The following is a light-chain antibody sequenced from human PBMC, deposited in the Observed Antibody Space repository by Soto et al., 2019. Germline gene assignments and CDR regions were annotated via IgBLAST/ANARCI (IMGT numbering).Light chain of an antibody. V-gene: IGKV3-11*01. CDR2: DVS. Sequence: IVLTQSPATLSLSPGKRATLSCRASQSFTNYLIWYQQRPGQAPRLLIYDVSNRATGVPARFSGSGSGTDFTLTISSLEPEDFAVYYCQQRSNWPRTFGQGTKVDIK. J-gene: IGKJ1*01. CDR3: QQRSNWPRT. CDR1: QSFTNY.